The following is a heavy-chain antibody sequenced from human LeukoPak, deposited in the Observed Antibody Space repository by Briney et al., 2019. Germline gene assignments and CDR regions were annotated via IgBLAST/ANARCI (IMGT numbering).Heavy chain of an antibody. CDR1: GGSISSDSYY. CDR2: VYYSGST. D-gene: IGHD3-16*01. J-gene: IGHJ4*02. V-gene: IGHV4-39*01. CDR3: TRGYVVSSYFDY. Sequence: SETLSLTCTVSGGSISSDSYYWGWIRQPPGKGLEWIGTVYYSGSTYYNPSLKSRVTMSVDTSKNQFPLKLSSVTAADTAVYYCTRGYVVSSYFDYWGQGALVTVSS.